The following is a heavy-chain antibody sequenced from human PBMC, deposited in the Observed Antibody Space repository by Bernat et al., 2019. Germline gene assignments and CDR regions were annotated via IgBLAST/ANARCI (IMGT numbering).Heavy chain of an antibody. J-gene: IGHJ1*01. CDR3: AKRYSTSWYVEQ. V-gene: IGHV3-23*01. CDR1: GFSFSSYA. Sequence: EVQLLESGGGLVQPGGSLRLSCAASGFSFSSYAMSWVRQAPGKGLEWVSAISGSGGSTFYADSVKGRFTISRDNSKNTLYLQINSLRAEDTAVYYCAKRYSTSWYVEQWGQGTLVTVSS. CDR2: ISGSGGST. D-gene: IGHD6-13*01.